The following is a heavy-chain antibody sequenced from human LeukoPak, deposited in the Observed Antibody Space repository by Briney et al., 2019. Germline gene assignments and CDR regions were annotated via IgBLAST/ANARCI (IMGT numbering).Heavy chain of an antibody. Sequence: PGGSLRHSCEAPGFTFKLSAMNWVRQAPGKGLEWVSSITGFGTDTYYADSVKGRFTVSRDNSKSTLYLQMNSLRAEDTAVYYCARDRGPYVATGNNWLDPWGQGTLVTVSS. J-gene: IGHJ5*02. CDR1: GFTFKLSA. V-gene: IGHV3-23*01. CDR2: ITGFGTDT. CDR3: ARDRGPYVATGNNWLDP. D-gene: IGHD3-10*02.